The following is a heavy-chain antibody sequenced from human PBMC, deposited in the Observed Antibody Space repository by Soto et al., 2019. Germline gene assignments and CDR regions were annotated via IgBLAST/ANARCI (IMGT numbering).Heavy chain of an antibody. D-gene: IGHD2-15*01. CDR1: GFTFSDYY. J-gene: IGHJ3*02. Sequence: PGGSLRLSCAASGFTFSDYYMSWIRQAPGKGLEWVSYISSSGSTIYYADSVKGRFTISRDNAKNSLYLQMNSLRAEDTAVYYCARDSIYSGPLALDAFDIWGQGTMVTVSS. CDR3: ARDSIYSGPLALDAFDI. CDR2: ISSSGSTI. V-gene: IGHV3-11*01.